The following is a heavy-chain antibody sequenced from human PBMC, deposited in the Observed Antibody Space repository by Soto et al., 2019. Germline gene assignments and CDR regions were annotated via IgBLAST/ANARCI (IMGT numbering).Heavy chain of an antibody. CDR1: GYSFTSYW. J-gene: IGHJ5*02. V-gene: IGHV5-51*01. CDR2: IYPGDSDT. CDR3: ARHISEWQQLGGRFDP. D-gene: IGHD6-13*01. Sequence: GESLKNSCKGSGYSFTSYWIGWVRQMPGKGLEWMGIIYPGDSDTRYSPSFQGQVTISADKSISTAYLQWSSLKASDTAMYYCARHISEWQQLGGRFDPWGQGTLVTVSS.